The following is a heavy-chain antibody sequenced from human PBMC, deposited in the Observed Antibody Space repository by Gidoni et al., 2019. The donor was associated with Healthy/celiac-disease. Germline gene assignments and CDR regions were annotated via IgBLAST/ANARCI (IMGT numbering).Heavy chain of an antibody. CDR1: GFTFSSYS. CDR3: ARDVTERFGVVITNWFDP. Sequence: EVQLVESGGGLVQPGGSMRLSCAASGFTFSSYSMNWVRQAPGKGLEWVSYISSSSSTIYYADSVKGRFTISRDNAKNSLYLQMNSLRDEDTAVYYCARDVTERFGVVITNWFDPWGQGTLVTVSS. V-gene: IGHV3-48*02. D-gene: IGHD3-3*01. J-gene: IGHJ5*02. CDR2: ISSSSSTI.